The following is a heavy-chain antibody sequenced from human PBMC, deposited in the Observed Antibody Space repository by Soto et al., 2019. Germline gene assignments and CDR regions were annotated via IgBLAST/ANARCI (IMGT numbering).Heavy chain of an antibody. V-gene: IGHV4-39*01. Sequence: ETLSLAVTFSGCSISRSSYYWGWIRQPPGKGLEWIGSIYYSGSTYYNPSLKSRVTISVDTSKNQFSLKLSSVTAADTAVYYCARLTIFGVAKGYYYYYGMGVWGQGTTVTVSS. J-gene: IGHJ6*02. CDR2: IYYSGST. CDR1: GCSISRSSYY. CDR3: ARLTIFGVAKGYYYYYGMGV. D-gene: IGHD3-3*01.